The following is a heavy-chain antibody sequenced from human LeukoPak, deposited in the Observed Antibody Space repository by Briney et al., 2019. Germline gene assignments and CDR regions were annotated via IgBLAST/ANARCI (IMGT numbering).Heavy chain of an antibody. CDR1: GGTFSSYA. D-gene: IGHD6-6*01. Sequence: ASVKVSCKASGGTFSSYAISWVRQAPGQGLEWMGGIIPIFGTANYAQKFQGRVTITADESTSTAYMELSSLRSEDTAVYYCARDRARIAARHLGYYYYMDVWGKGTTVTVSS. V-gene: IGHV1-69*13. CDR2: IIPIFGTA. CDR3: ARDRARIAARHLGYYYYMDV. J-gene: IGHJ6*03.